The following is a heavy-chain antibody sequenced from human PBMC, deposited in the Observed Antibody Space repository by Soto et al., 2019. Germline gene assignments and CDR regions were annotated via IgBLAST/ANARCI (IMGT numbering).Heavy chain of an antibody. CDR1: GGSISSSSYY. J-gene: IGHJ5*02. V-gene: IGHV4-39*01. CDR2: IYYSGST. Sequence: ETLSLTCTVSGGSISSSSYYWGWIRQPPGKGLEWIGSIYYSGSTYYNPSLKSRVTISVDTSKNQFSLKLSSVTAADTAVYYCARRQYYDFWSGYYLGNNWFDPWGQGTLVTVSS. CDR3: ARRQYYDFWSGYYLGNNWFDP. D-gene: IGHD3-3*01.